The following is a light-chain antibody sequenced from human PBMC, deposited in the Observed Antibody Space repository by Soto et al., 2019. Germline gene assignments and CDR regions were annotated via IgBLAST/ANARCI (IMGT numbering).Light chain of an antibody. CDR3: QHYGGSPLFT. Sequence: EIVLTQSPGTLSLSPGKRATLSCRASQGVSSSYLAWYQQKPGQAPRLLIYGASSRATGIPDRFSGSGSGTDFTLTISRLEPEDFTVYYCQHYGGSPLFTFGPGTKVDIK. V-gene: IGKV3-20*01. CDR2: GAS. CDR1: QGVSSSY. J-gene: IGKJ3*01.